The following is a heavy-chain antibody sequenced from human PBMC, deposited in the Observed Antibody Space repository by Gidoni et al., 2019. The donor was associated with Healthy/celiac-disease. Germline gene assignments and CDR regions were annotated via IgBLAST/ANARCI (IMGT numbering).Heavy chain of an antibody. V-gene: IGHV3-23*01. D-gene: IGHD6-6*01. J-gene: IGHJ1*01. CDR2: ISGSGGST. CDR1: GFTFSSYA. Sequence: EVQLLESGGGLVQPGGSLRLSCAASGFTFSSYAMSWVRQAPGKGLGWVSAISGSGGSTYYADSVKGRFTISRDNSKNTLYLQMNSLRAEDTAVYYCAKVVSSSSSGGYFQHWGQGTLVTVSS. CDR3: AKVVSSSSSGGYFQH.